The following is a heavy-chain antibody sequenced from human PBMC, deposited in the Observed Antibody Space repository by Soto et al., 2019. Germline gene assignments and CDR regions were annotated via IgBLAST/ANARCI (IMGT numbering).Heavy chain of an antibody. CDR1: GGTFSSYA. CDR2: IIPIFGTA. J-gene: IGHJ6*02. CDR3: ARGVDIVATIQTYYYYYGMDV. D-gene: IGHD5-12*01. Sequence: SVTVSCKASGGTFSSYAISWVRQAPGQGLEWMGGIIPIFGTANYAQKFQGRVTITADESTSTAYMELSSLRSEDTAVYYCARGVDIVATIQTYYYYYGMDVWGQGTTVTVS. V-gene: IGHV1-69*13.